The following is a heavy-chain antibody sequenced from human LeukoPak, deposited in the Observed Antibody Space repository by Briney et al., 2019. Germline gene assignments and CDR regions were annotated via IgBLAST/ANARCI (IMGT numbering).Heavy chain of an antibody. J-gene: IGHJ3*02. V-gene: IGHV4-39*01. CDR3: ARHDGPLLSAFDI. CDR2: IYYSGST. D-gene: IGHD5-24*01. CDR1: GGSISSSSYY. Sequence: NSSETLSLTCTVSGGSISSSSYYWGWIRQPPEKGLEWIGSIYYSGSTYYNPSLKSRVTISVDTSKNQFSLKLSSVTAADTAVYYCARHDGPLLSAFDIWGQGTMVTVSS.